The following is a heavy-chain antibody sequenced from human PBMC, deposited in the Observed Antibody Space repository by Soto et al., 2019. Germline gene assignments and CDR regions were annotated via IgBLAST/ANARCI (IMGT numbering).Heavy chain of an antibody. CDR1: GGSISSYY. CDR2: IYYSGST. CDR3: AREGEGGWYFDY. Sequence: QVQLQESGPGLVKPSETLSLTCTVSGGSISSYYWSWIRQPPGKGLEWIGYIYYSGSTNYNPSLRSSVTRSADTSKNQFSLKLSSVTAAETAVYYCAREGEGGWYFDYWGQGTLVTVSS. J-gene: IGHJ4*02. V-gene: IGHV4-59*01. D-gene: IGHD6-19*01.